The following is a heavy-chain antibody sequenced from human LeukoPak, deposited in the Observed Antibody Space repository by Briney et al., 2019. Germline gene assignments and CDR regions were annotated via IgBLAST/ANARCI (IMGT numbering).Heavy chain of an antibody. J-gene: IGHJ6*02. Sequence: GGSLRLSCAASGFTFSSYAIHWVRQAPGKGLEWAAVISYDGSNKYYADSVKGRFTISRDNSKNTLYLQMNSLRAEDTAVYYCARAPAYCSSTSCSHYYYYYGMDVWGQGTTVTVSS. V-gene: IGHV3-30*04. D-gene: IGHD2-2*01. CDR3: ARAPAYCSSTSCSHYYYYYGMDV. CDR2: ISYDGSNK. CDR1: GFTFSSYA.